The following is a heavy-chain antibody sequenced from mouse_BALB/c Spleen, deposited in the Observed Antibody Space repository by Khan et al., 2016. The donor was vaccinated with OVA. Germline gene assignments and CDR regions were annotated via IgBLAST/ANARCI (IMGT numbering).Heavy chain of an antibody. J-gene: IGHJ4*01. CDR1: GYTFTNYG. CDR2: INTYTGEP. D-gene: IGHD1-1*01. V-gene: IGHV9-3-1*01. CDR3: ARMALRFVLEY. Sequence: QIQLVQSGPELKKPGETVKISCKASGYTFTNYGMNWVKQAPGKGLKWMGWINTYTGEPTYADDFKGRFAFSLETSASTAYLQINNLKNEDTATYFCARMALRFVLEYWGQGTSVTVSS.